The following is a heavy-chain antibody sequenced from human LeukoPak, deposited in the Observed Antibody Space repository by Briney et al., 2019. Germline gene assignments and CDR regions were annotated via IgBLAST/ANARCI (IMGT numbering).Heavy chain of an antibody. D-gene: IGHD4-23*01. CDR1: GFTFDDYG. Sequence: PGGSLRLSCAASGFTFDDYGMNWVRQAPGKGLEWVSGINWNGDNTNYADSVKARFTISRDNAKNSLYLQMNSLRAEDLALYYCARAPVVDFYYYYYMDVWGKGTTVTVSS. V-gene: IGHV3-20*04. J-gene: IGHJ6*03. CDR3: ARAPVVDFYYYYYMDV. CDR2: INWNGDNT.